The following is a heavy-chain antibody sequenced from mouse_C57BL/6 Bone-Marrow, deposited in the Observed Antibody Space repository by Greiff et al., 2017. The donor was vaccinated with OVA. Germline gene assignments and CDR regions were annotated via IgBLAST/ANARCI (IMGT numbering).Heavy chain of an antibody. D-gene: IGHD2-1*01. J-gene: IGHJ4*01. V-gene: IGHV8-12*01. Sequence: QVQLKESGPGILQSSQTLSLTCSFSGFSLSTSGMGVSWIRQPSGKGLEWLAHIYWDDDKRYNPSLKSRLTISKDTSRNQVFLKITSVDTADTATYYCARRRGNYPYYYAMDYWGQGTSVTVSS. CDR3: ARRRGNYPYYYAMDY. CDR1: GFSLSTSGMG. CDR2: IYWDDDK.